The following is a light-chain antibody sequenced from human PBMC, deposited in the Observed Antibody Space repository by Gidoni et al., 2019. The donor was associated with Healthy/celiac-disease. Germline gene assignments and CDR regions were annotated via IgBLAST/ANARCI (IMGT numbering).Light chain of an antibody. CDR2: QDS. CDR3: QAWDSSTGV. Sequence: SYELTPPPSVCVSPGQTASITCSGDTLGDKYACWYQQKPAQSPVLVIYQDSKRPSGIPERFSGSNSGNTATLTISGTQAMDEADYYCQAWDSSTGVFGTGTKVTVL. J-gene: IGLJ1*01. CDR1: TLGDKY. V-gene: IGLV3-1*01.